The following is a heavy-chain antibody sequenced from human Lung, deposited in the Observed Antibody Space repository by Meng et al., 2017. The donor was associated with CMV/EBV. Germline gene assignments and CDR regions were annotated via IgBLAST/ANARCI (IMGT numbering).Heavy chain of an antibody. CDR1: GFTFRNFG. CDR2: IWYDGSSK. D-gene: IGHD4-11*01. J-gene: IGHJ4*02. V-gene: IGHV3-33*06. CDR3: AKEDPNTVSFDY. Sequence: RISCAASGFTFRNFGMHWVRQAPGKGLEWVAVIWYDGSSKYYADSVKGRFTISRDNSKNTLFLLMNSLRAEDTAVYYCAKEDPNTVSFDYWGQGTLVTVSS.